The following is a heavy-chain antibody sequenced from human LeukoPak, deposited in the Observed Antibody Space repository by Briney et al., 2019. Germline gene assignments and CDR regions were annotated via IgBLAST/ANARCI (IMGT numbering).Heavy chain of an antibody. CDR1: GFTFNSYN. V-gene: IGHV3-48*02. CDR3: ARAYSSSSGRDAFDS. CDR2: ISSSSSTI. Sequence: GGSLRLSCAASGFTFNSYNMNWVRQAPGKGLEWASYISSSSSTIYYADSVKGRFTISRDSAKTSLFLQMNSLRDEDTAVYYCARAYSSSSGRDAFDSWGLGTLVTVSS. D-gene: IGHD6-6*01. J-gene: IGHJ3*02.